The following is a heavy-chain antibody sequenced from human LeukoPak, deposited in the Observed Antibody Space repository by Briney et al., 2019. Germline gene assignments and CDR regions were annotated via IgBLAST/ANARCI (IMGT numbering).Heavy chain of an antibody. CDR3: ARGLGSSSSSDAFDI. D-gene: IGHD6-6*01. CDR1: GFTFSSYS. CDR2: ISSSSSYI. Sequence: GGSLRLSCAASGFTFSSYSMNWVRQAPGKGLEWVSSISSSSSYIYYADSMKGRFTISRDNAKNSLYLQMNSLRAEDTAVYYCARGLGSSSSSDAFDIWGQGTMVTVSS. J-gene: IGHJ3*02. V-gene: IGHV3-21*01.